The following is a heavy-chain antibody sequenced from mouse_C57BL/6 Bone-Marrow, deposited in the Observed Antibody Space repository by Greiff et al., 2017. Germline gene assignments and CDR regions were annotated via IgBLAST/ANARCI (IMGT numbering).Heavy chain of an antibody. Sequence: QVQLQQPGAELVKPGASVKLSCKASGYTFTSYWMQWVKQRPGQGLEWIGEIDPSDSYTNYNQKFKGKATLTVDTSSSTAYRQLSSLTSEDSAVYYCARGNYEGPYYFDYWGQGTTLTVSS. V-gene: IGHV1-50*01. CDR2: IDPSDSYT. D-gene: IGHD2-1*01. CDR3: ARGNYEGPYYFDY. CDR1: GYTFTSYW. J-gene: IGHJ2*01.